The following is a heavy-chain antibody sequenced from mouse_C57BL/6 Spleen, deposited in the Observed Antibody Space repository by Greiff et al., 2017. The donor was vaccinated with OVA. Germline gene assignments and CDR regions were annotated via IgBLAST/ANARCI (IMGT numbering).Heavy chain of an antibody. CDR3: ARERAPTGAWFAY. V-gene: IGHV2-2*01. Sequence: VQLQESGPGLVQPSQSLSITCTVSGFSLTSYGVHWVRQSPGKGLEWLGVIWSGGSTDYNAAFISRLSISKDNSKSQVFFKMNSLQADDTAIYYCARERAPTGAWFAYWGQGTLVTVSA. CDR1: GFSLTSYG. J-gene: IGHJ3*01. D-gene: IGHD3-2*01. CDR2: IWSGGST.